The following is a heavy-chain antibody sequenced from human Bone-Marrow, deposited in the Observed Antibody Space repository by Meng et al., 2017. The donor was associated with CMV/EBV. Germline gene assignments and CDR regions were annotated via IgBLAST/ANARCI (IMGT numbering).Heavy chain of an antibody. J-gene: IGHJ5*02. CDR3: AKDRPRDYDASGSYGNWFDP. D-gene: IGHD3-10*01. CDR1: GFTVSSNY. V-gene: IGHV3-53*01. CDR2: IYSGGSGGST. Sequence: GESLKISCAASGFTVSSNYMSWVRQAPGKGLEWVSVIYSGGSGGSTYYADSVKGRFTISRDNSKNTLYLRMSSLRVEDTAVYYCAKDRPRDYDASGSYGNWFDPWGQGTLVTVSS.